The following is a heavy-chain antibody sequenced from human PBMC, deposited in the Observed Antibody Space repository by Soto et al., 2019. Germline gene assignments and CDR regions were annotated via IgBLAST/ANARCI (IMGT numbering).Heavy chain of an antibody. D-gene: IGHD1-26*01. J-gene: IGHJ4*02. CDR2: INPNSGGT. V-gene: IGHV1-2*02. Sequence: ASVKVSCKASGYTFTGDYMHWVRQAPGQGLEWMGWINPNSGGTNYAQKFQGRVTMTRDTSISTAYMELSRLRSDDTAVYYCARDKVGATGYWGQGTLVIVSS. CDR3: ARDKVGATGY. CDR1: GYTFTGDY.